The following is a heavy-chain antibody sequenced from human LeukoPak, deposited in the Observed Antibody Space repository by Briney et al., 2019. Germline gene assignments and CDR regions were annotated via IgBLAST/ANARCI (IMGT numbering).Heavy chain of an antibody. CDR2: INHSGST. J-gene: IGHJ6*04. CDR3: ARGRARTQGPYYYYGMDV. D-gene: IGHD1-14*01. V-gene: IGHV4-34*01. Sequence: PSETLSLTCAVYGGSFSGYYWSWIRQPPGKGLEWIGEINHSGSTNYNPSLKSRVTISADTSKNQFSLKLSSVTAADTAVYYCARGRARTQGPYYYYGMDVWGKGTTVTVSS. CDR1: GGSFSGYY.